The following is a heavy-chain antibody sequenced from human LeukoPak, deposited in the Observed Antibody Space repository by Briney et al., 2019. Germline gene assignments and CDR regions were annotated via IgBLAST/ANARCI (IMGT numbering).Heavy chain of an antibody. CDR3: TRDPLRYLRVGHYDY. D-gene: IGHD3-9*01. Sequence: KSGGSLRLYCAASGFTFSTSAMNWVRQVPGKGLEWVSSIDYDSSHIYYAASVRGRFTISRDNARDSVYLQMDSLRVEDTAVYYCTRDPLRYLRVGHYDYWGQGTLVAVSS. J-gene: IGHJ4*02. CDR1: GFTFSTSA. V-gene: IGHV3-21*01. CDR2: IDYDSSHI.